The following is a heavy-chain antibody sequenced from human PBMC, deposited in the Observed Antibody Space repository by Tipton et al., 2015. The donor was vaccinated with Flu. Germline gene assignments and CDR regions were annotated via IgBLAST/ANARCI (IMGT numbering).Heavy chain of an antibody. Sequence: TLSLTCAVSGDYISGDYFWDWIRQPPGKGLEWIATIHRSRSTKYNPSLESRVTISVDTSKNQFSLKLSSVTAADTAVYYCARASREVWAGYGMDVWGQGTTVTVSS. V-gene: IGHV4-38-2*01. D-gene: IGHD3-16*01. J-gene: IGHJ6*02. CDR1: GDYISGDYF. CDR3: ARASREVWAGYGMDV. CDR2: IHRSRST.